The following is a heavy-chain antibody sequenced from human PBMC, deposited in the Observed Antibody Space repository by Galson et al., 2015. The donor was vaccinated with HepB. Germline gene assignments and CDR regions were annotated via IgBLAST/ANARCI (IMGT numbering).Heavy chain of an antibody. CDR1: GDSVSGSSTA. V-gene: IGHV6-1*01. CDR3: ARDRDAAMVEGFDY. CDR2: TYYRSMWYN. J-gene: IGHJ4*02. Sequence: CAISGDSVSGSSTAWNWIRQSPSRGPEWLGRTYYRSMWYNDYPASVKGRISINPDTSKNQFSLQLHSVTPEDTAIYYCARDRDAAMVEGFDYWGQGALVTVSS. D-gene: IGHD5-18*01.